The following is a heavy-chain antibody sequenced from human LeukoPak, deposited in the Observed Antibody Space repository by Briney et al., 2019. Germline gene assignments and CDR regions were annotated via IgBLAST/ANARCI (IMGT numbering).Heavy chain of an antibody. V-gene: IGHV3-33*08. J-gene: IGHJ6*02. CDR1: GFTFSSYG. CDR2: IWYDGSNK. D-gene: IGHD5-12*01. Sequence: QPGGSLRLSCAASGFTFSSYGMHWVRQAPGKGLEWVAVIWYDGSNKYYADSVKGRFTISRDNSKNTLYLQMNSLRAEDTAVYYCAREGLVAQRMDVWGQGTTVTVSS. CDR3: AREGLVAQRMDV.